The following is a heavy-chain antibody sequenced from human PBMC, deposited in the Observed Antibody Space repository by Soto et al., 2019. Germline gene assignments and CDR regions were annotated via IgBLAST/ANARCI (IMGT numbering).Heavy chain of an antibody. D-gene: IGHD6-19*01. V-gene: IGHV4-61*01. Sequence: PSETLSLTCTVSRGVVNSGYYYWSWNRQSPGKGLEWMGFISYTGSISYNPSLKSRVTISVDTSKNQFSLKLTSVTAADTAVYYCAESGGRSGLFGGQGKLATVSS. CDR1: RGVVNSGYYY. CDR3: AESGGRSGLF. CDR2: ISYTGSI. J-gene: IGHJ4*02.